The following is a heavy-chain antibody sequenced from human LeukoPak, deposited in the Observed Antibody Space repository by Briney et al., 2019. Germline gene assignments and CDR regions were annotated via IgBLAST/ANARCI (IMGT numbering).Heavy chain of an antibody. V-gene: IGHV3-23*01. CDR3: ATYYDSSGYYPPDY. CDR1: GFTFSSYA. CDR2: ISGSGGST. J-gene: IGHJ4*02. D-gene: IGHD3-22*01. Sequence: GGSLRLSCAASGFTFSSYAMSWVRPAPGKGLEWVSAISGSGGSTYYADSVKGRFTISRDNSKNTLYLQMNSLRAEDTAVYYCATYYDSSGYYPPDYWGQGTLVTVSS.